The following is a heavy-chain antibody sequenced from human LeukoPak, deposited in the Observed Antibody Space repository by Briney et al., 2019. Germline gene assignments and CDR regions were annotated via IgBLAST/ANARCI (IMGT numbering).Heavy chain of an antibody. CDR2: ISSSSSYI. Sequence: GGSLRLSCAASGFTFSSYSMNWVRQAPGKGLEWVSSISSSSSYIYYADSVKGRFTISRDNAKNSLYLQMNSLRAEDTAVYYCARDDSSGYYYSTTYWGQGTLVTVSS. D-gene: IGHD3-22*01. V-gene: IGHV3-21*01. CDR3: ARDDSSGYYYSTTY. J-gene: IGHJ4*02. CDR1: GFTFSSYS.